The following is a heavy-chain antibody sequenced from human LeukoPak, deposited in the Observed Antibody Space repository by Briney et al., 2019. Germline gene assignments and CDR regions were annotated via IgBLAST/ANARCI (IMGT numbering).Heavy chain of an antibody. V-gene: IGHV3-30*15. CDR2: ISYDAENK. CDR1: GFTFSRYA. Sequence: GGSLRLSCEASGFTFSRYALHWVRQAPGKGLEWVATISYDAENKYYADSVRGRFTISRDSSKNTLFLQMSGLRDEDTAVYFCARVGSALELNMAVDRWGQGTLVTVSS. CDR3: ARVGSALELNMAVDR. J-gene: IGHJ1*01. D-gene: IGHD1-7*01.